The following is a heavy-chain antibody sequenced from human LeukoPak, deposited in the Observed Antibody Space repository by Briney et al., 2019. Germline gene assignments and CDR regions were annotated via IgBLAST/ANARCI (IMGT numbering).Heavy chain of an antibody. D-gene: IGHD6-19*01. CDR3: ARVRSSGWHYYMDV. J-gene: IGHJ6*03. CDR1: GFTFSDYY. CDR2: ISSSGSTI. V-gene: IGHV3-11*01. Sequence: GGSLRLSCAASGFTFSDYYMSWIRQAPGKGLEWVSYISSSGSTIYYADSVKGRFTISRDNAKNSLYLQMNSLRAEDTAVYYCARVRSSGWHYYMDVWGKGTTVTVSS.